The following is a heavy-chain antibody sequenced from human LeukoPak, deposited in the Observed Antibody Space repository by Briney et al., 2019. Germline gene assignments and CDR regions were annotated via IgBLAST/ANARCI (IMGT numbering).Heavy chain of an antibody. J-gene: IGHJ3*02. CDR3: ARDRSRFYAFDI. V-gene: IGHV3-33*01. D-gene: IGHD3-10*01. Sequence: GGSLRLSCAASGFTFSSYGMHWVRQAPGKGLEWVAVIWYDGSNKYYADSVKGRFTISRDNSKNTLYLQMNSLSAEDTAVYYCARDRSRFYAFDIWGQGTMVTVSS. CDR2: IWYDGSNK. CDR1: GFTFSSYG.